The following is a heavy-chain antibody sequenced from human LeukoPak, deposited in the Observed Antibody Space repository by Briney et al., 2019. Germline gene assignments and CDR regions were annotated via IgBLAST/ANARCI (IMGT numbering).Heavy chain of an antibody. Sequence: PGGSLRLSCAASGFTFSSYGMHWVRQAPGKGLEWVAVIYSSGTTYYADSVKGRFTISRDNSKNTLYLQMNSLKTDDTAVYYCTRIGYSSSWFDYWGQGALVTVSS. D-gene: IGHD6-13*01. CDR3: TRIGYSSSWFDY. CDR2: IYSSGTT. CDR1: GFTFSSYG. J-gene: IGHJ4*02. V-gene: IGHV3-NL1*01.